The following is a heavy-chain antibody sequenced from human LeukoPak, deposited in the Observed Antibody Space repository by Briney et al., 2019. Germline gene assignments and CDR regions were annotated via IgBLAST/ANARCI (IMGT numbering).Heavy chain of an antibody. V-gene: IGHV1-2*02. CDR3: ARGQGYSYGQNNWFDP. CDR2: INPNSGGT. CDR1: GYTFTGYY. Sequence: ASVNVSCKASGYTFTGYYMHWVRQAPGQGLEWMGWINPNSGGTNYAQKFQGRVTMTRDTSISTAYMELSRLRSDDTAVYYCARGQGYSYGQNNWFDPWGQGTLVTVSS. D-gene: IGHD5-18*01. J-gene: IGHJ5*02.